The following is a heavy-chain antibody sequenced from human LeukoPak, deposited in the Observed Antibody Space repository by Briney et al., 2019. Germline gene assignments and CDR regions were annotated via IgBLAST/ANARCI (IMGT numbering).Heavy chain of an antibody. CDR3: AKDRKDYGAHEGYFDY. J-gene: IGHJ4*02. D-gene: IGHD4-17*01. V-gene: IGHV3-9*01. CDR2: ISWNSGSI. Sequence: PGGSLRLSCAASGFTFDDYAMHWVRQAPGKGLEWVSGISWNSGSIGYADSVKGRFTISRDNAKNSLYLQMNSLRAEDTALYYCAKDRKDYGAHEGYFDYWGQGTLVTVSS. CDR1: GFTFDDYA.